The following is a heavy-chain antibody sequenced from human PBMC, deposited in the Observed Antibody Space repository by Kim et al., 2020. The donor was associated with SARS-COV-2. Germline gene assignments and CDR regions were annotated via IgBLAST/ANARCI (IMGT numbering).Heavy chain of an antibody. D-gene: IGHD1-1*01. J-gene: IGHJ3*01. V-gene: IGHV3-73*01. Sequence: GGSLRLSCAASGFTFSDSPMHWVRQASGKGLEWVCRIRSKVYSSETSYAASGQGRISISRDDCASTAYLQMNRLKTEDTAVYYNSRILGMTLAPWDDFDV. CDR3: SRILGMTLAPWDDFDV. CDR2: IRSKVYSSET. CDR1: GFTFSDSP.